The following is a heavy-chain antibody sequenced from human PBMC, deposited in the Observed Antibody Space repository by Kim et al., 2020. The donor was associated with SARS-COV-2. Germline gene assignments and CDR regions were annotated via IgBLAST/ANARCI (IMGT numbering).Heavy chain of an antibody. CDR3: ARDDEGATTFPDY. CDR1: GFTFSSYA. CDR2: ISYDGSNK. Sequence: GGSLRLSCAASGFTFSSYAMHWVRQAPGKGLEWVAVISYDGSNKYYADSVKGRFTISRDNSKNTLYLQMNSLRAEDTAVYYCARDDEGATTFPDYWGQGTLVTVSS. V-gene: IGHV3-30*04. J-gene: IGHJ4*02. D-gene: IGHD1-26*01.